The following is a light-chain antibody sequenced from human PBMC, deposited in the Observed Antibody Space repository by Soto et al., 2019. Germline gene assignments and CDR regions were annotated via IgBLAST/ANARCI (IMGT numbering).Light chain of an antibody. J-gene: IGKJ5*01. Sequence: EIVLTQSPGTLSLSPGDRATLSCRASQSVPSTYLAWYQQKPGQPPRLLIYGAFNRAAGIPARFSGSGSGTDFTLTISSLEPEDSAVYYCQQRNIWPPVTFGQGTRLEIK. CDR1: QSVPSTY. CDR2: GAF. CDR3: QQRNIWPPVT. V-gene: IGKV3D-20*02.